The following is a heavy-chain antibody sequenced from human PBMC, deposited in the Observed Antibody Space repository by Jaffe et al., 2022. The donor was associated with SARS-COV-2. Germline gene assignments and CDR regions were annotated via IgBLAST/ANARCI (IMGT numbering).Heavy chain of an antibody. Sequence: EVQLVETGGGVIQSGGSLRLSCVASGFSVNSRYMTWVRQAPRKGLEWVSVIYTGGSTAYADSVKGRFTISRDNSQNIMYLQMNSLRVEDTAVYYCATNYLDSSGYFSSWGQGTLVSVSS. CDR2: IYTGGST. CDR3: ATNYLDSSGYFSS. CDR1: GFSVNSRY. J-gene: IGHJ4*02. V-gene: IGHV3-53*02. D-gene: IGHD3-22*01.